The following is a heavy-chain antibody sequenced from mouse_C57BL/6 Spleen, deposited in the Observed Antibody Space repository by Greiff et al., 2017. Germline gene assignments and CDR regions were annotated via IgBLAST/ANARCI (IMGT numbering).Heavy chain of an antibody. D-gene: IGHD2-4*01. V-gene: IGHV5-9-1*02. J-gene: IGHJ2*01. CDR3: TREGYDYDGPFDY. CDR1: GFTFSSYA. Sequence: EVMLVESGEGLVKPGGSLKLSCAASGFTFSSYAMSWVRQTPEKRLEWVAYISSGGDYIYYADTVKGRFTISRDNARNTLYLQMSSLKSEDTAMYYCTREGYDYDGPFDYWGQGTTLTVSS. CDR2: ISSGGDYI.